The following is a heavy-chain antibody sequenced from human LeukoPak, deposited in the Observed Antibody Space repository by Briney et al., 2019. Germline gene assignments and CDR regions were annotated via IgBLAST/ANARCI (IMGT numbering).Heavy chain of an antibody. J-gene: IGHJ4*02. Sequence: GGSLRLSCAASGFTFSSYSMNWVRQAPGKGLEWVSFISSSSARINYADSVKGRFTISRDNPRNSLYLQMNSLRAEDTAVYYCARDIGGSYTAIDYWGQGTLVTVSS. D-gene: IGHD1-26*01. CDR3: ARDIGGSYTAIDY. V-gene: IGHV3-48*04. CDR2: ISSSSARI. CDR1: GFTFSSYS.